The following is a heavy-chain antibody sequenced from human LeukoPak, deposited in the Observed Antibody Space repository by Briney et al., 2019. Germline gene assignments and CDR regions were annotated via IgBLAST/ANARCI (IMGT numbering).Heavy chain of an antibody. V-gene: IGHV3-21*01. CDR2: ISSSSSYI. CDR1: GFTFSSYS. D-gene: IGHD3-22*01. Sequence: GGSLRLSCAASGFTFSSYSMNWVRQAPGKGLEWVSSISSSSSYIYYADSVKGRFTISRDNAKNSLYLQMNSLRAEDTAVYYCARDYYDSSGQRGFDYWGQGTLVTVSS. CDR3: ARDYYDSSGQRGFDY. J-gene: IGHJ4*02.